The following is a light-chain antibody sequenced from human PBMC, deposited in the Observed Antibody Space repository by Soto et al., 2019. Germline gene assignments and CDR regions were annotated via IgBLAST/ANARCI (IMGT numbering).Light chain of an antibody. V-gene: IGLV2-14*01. CDR2: DVS. J-gene: IGLJ1*01. Sequence: QSVLTQPASVSGSPGQSVAISCTGTSSDVDAYNFVSWYQQHPGKAPKLMVFDVSNRPSGVSDRFSGSKSGNTASLTISGLQSEDEADYYCSSYTSGGNYVFGTGTKVTVL. CDR1: SSDVDAYNF. CDR3: SSYTSGGNYV.